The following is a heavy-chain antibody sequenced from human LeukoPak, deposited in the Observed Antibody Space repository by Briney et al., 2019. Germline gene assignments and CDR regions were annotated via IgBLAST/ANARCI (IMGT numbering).Heavy chain of an antibody. D-gene: IGHD2-15*01. CDR1: GFTFSTYS. CDR2: ISGSGGST. CDR3: AKEGYCSGGSCYSPRPTDY. Sequence: HSGGSLKLSCAASGFTFSTYSMNWVRQAPGKGLEWVSAISGSGGSTYYADSVKGRFTISRDNSKNTLYLQMNSLRAEDTAVYYCAKEGYCSGGSCYSPRPTDYWGQGTLVTVSS. V-gene: IGHV3-23*01. J-gene: IGHJ4*02.